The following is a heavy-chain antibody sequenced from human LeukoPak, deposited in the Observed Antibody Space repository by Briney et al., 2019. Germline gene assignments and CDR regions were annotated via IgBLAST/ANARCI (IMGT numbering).Heavy chain of an antibody. V-gene: IGHV3-11*04. CDR1: GFTFSDYY. J-gene: IGHJ3*02. D-gene: IGHD6-13*01. Sequence: GGSLRLSCAASGFTFSDYYMSWIRQAPGKGLEWVSYISSSGSTIYYADSVKGRFTISRDNAKNSLYLQMNSLRAEDTAVYYCARAAPYSSSWRTDAFDIWGQGTMVTVSS. CDR2: ISSSGSTI. CDR3: ARAAPYSSSWRTDAFDI.